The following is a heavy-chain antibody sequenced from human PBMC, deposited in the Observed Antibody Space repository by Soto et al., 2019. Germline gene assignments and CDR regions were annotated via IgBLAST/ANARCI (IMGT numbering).Heavy chain of an antibody. CDR1: GFTFSSYD. CDR3: ARGWREGYYRMDV. V-gene: IGHV3-13*05. J-gene: IGHJ6*02. CDR2: ITTAGDP. Sequence: GGSLRLSCAAPGFTFSSYDMHWVREARGKGLEWVSVITTAGDPYYAGAVKGRFTISRENAKNSLYLQMNSLRAGDTAVYYCARGWREGYYRMDVWGQATTVTVSS. D-gene: IGHD1-26*01.